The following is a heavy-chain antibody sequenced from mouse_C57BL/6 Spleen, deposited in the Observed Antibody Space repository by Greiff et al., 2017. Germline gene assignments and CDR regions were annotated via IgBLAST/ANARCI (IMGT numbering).Heavy chain of an antibody. CDR1: GYTFTSYW. CDR2: INPSSGYT. Sequence: QVQLKQSGAELAQPGASVKLSCKASGYTFTSYWMHWVKQRPGQGLEWIGYINPSSGYTKYNQKFKDKAPLTADKSSSTAYMQLSSLTYEDSAVYYCARGDGSTYYYAMDYWGQGTSVTVSS. CDR3: ARGDGSTYYYAMDY. D-gene: IGHD1-1*01. V-gene: IGHV1-7*01. J-gene: IGHJ4*01.